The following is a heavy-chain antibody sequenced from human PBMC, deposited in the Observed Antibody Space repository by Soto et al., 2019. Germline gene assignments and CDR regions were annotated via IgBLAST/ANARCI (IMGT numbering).Heavy chain of an antibody. V-gene: IGHV3-23*01. Sequence: GGSLRLSCAASGFTFSSYAMSWVRQAPGKGLEWVSAISGSGGSTYYADSVKGRFAISRDNSKNTLYLQMNSLRAEDTAVYYCAKGYVEGSSWYVSWFDPWGQGTLVTVSS. D-gene: IGHD6-13*01. J-gene: IGHJ5*02. CDR2: ISGSGGST. CDR3: AKGYVEGSSWYVSWFDP. CDR1: GFTFSSYA.